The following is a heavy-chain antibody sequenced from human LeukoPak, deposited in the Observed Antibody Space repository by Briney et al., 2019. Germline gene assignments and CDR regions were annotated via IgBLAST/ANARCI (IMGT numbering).Heavy chain of an antibody. Sequence: GGSLRLSCAASGFTFSSYSMNWVRQAPGKGLEWVSYVSSSSSIIYYADSVKGRFTISRDIAKNSLYLQMNSLRVEDTAVYYCAREDGYCSGGSCYYYYYMDVWGKGTTVTVSS. CDR1: GFTFSSYS. CDR2: VSSSSSII. J-gene: IGHJ6*03. D-gene: IGHD2-15*01. V-gene: IGHV3-48*01. CDR3: AREDGYCSGGSCYYYYYMDV.